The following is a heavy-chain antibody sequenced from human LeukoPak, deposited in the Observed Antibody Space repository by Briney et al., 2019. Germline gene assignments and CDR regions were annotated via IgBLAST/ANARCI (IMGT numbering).Heavy chain of an antibody. Sequence: ASVKVSCKASGYTFTGYYMHWARQAPGQGLEWMGWINPNSGGTNYAQKFQGRVTMTRDTSISTAYTELSRLRSDDTAVYYCAREYSSSWYNWFDPWGQGTLVTVSS. V-gene: IGHV1-2*02. CDR2: INPNSGGT. D-gene: IGHD6-13*01. CDR3: AREYSSSWYNWFDP. CDR1: GYTFTGYY. J-gene: IGHJ5*02.